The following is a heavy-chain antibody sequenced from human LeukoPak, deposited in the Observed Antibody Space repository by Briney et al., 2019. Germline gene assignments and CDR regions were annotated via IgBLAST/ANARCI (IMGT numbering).Heavy chain of an antibody. CDR3: ARAPGYCSSTSCSGPYYYYMDV. V-gene: IGHV1-69*01. J-gene: IGHJ6*03. D-gene: IGHD2-2*01. CDR1: GGTFSSYA. CDR2: IIPIFGTA. Sequence: ASVKVSCKASGGTFSSYAISWVRQAPGRGLEWMGGIIPIFGTANYAQKFQGRVTITADESTSTAYMELSSLRSEDTAVYYCARAPGYCSSTSCSGPYYYYMDVWGKGTTVTVSS.